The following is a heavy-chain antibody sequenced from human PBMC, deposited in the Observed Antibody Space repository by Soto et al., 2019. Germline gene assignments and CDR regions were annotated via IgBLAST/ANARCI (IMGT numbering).Heavy chain of an antibody. CDR2: TYYRSKWYN. J-gene: IGHJ6*03. Sequence: QSQTLSLTCAISGDSVSSNSAAWNWIRQSPSRGLEWLGRTYYRSKWYNDYAVSVKSRITINPDTSKNQFSLQLNSVTPEDTAVYYCARESPIAAARPYYYYYMDVWGKGTTVTVSS. D-gene: IGHD6-13*01. CDR1: GDSVSSNSAA. CDR3: ARESPIAAARPYYYYYMDV. V-gene: IGHV6-1*01.